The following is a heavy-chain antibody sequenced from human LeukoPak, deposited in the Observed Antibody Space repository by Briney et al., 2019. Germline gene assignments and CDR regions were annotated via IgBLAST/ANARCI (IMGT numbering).Heavy chain of an antibody. V-gene: IGHV4-59*01. Sequence: PSETLSLTCTVSGGSISSNYWSWIWQPPGEGLEWIGYIYYSGSTIYNPSLKSRVTISVDTSKNQFSLKLSSVTAADTAVYYCARRAYSSGYYYFDYWGQGTLVTVSS. D-gene: IGHD3-22*01. CDR1: GGSISSNY. CDR2: IYYSGST. J-gene: IGHJ4*02. CDR3: ARRAYSSGYYYFDY.